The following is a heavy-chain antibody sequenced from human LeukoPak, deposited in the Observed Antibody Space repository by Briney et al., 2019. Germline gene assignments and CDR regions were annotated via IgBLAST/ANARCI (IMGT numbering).Heavy chain of an antibody. CDR2: IYYSGST. CDR1: GGSVSSGSYY. J-gene: IGHJ4*02. CDR3: ARDVAMAGYYFDC. V-gene: IGHV4-61*01. D-gene: IGHD5-18*01. Sequence: SETLSLTCTVSGGSVSSGSYYWSWIRQPPGKGLEWIGYIYYSGSTNYNPSLKSRVTISIDTSKNQFSLKLSSVTAADTAVYYCARDVAMAGYYFDCWGQGTLVTVSS.